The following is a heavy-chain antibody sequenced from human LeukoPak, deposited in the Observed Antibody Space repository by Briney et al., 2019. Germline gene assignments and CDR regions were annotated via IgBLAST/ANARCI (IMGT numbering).Heavy chain of an antibody. CDR1: GGSISSGDHY. CDR2: IYYSGST. Sequence: SETLSLTCTVSGGSISSGDHYWSWIRQPPGKGLEWIGSIYYSGSTYYNPSLKSRVTMSVDTSKNQFSLKLSSVTAADTAVYYCARSLPDEDYYYYMDVWGKGTTVTVSS. D-gene: IGHD2-15*01. V-gene: IGHV4-39*07. J-gene: IGHJ6*03. CDR3: ARSLPDEDYYYYMDV.